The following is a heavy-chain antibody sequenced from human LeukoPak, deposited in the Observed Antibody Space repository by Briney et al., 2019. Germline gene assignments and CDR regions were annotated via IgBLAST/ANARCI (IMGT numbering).Heavy chain of an antibody. V-gene: IGHV3-21*01. D-gene: IGHD2-15*01. CDR2: ISSSSSYI. J-gene: IGHJ4*02. CDR1: GFPFSSYS. Sequence: GGSLRLSCAASGFPFSSYSMDWVRQAPGKGLEWVSSISSSSSYIYYAASVKGRFTISRDNAKNSVYLQMNCLRAEDTAVYYCARDPSVAADYWGQGTLVTVSS. CDR3: ARDPSVAADY.